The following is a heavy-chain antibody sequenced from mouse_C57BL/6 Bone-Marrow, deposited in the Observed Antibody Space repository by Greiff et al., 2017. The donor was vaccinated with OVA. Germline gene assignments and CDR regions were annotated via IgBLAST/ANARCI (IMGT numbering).Heavy chain of an antibody. J-gene: IGHJ3*01. CDR3: ARRGDYDYAWFAY. Sequence: QVQLQQPGAELVKPGASVKMSCKASGYTFTSYWITWVKQRPGQGLEWIGDIYPGSGSTNYNEKFKSKATLTVDTSSSTAYMQLSSLTSEDSAVYYCARRGDYDYAWFAYWGQGTLVTVSA. V-gene: IGHV1-55*01. CDR2: IYPGSGST. D-gene: IGHD2-4*01. CDR1: GYTFTSYW.